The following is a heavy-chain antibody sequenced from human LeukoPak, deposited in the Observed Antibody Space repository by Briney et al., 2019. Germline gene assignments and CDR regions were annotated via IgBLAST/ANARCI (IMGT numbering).Heavy chain of an antibody. CDR1: GFTFSSYG. Sequence: PGGSLRLSCAASGFTFSSYGMHWVRQAPGKGLEWVAFIRYGGNNKYYADSVKGRFTISRDNSKNTLYLQMNSLRAEDTAVYYCAKDRIQLWSDGFDYWGQGTLVTVSS. V-gene: IGHV3-30*02. J-gene: IGHJ4*02. D-gene: IGHD5-18*01. CDR3: AKDRIQLWSDGFDY. CDR2: IRYGGNNK.